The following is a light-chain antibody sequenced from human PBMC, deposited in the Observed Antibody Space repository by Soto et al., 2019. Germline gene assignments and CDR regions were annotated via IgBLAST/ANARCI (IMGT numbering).Light chain of an antibody. CDR1: QSVSSSH. CDR2: GAS. Sequence: EIVLTQSPGTLSLSPGERATLSCRASQSVSSSHLAWYQQKPGQAPRLLIFGASSRATGIPDSFGGSGSGTDFALTISALETEDFAVYFCRQYGSSPRTFGQGTKVEIK. J-gene: IGKJ1*01. CDR3: RQYGSSPRT. V-gene: IGKV3-20*01.